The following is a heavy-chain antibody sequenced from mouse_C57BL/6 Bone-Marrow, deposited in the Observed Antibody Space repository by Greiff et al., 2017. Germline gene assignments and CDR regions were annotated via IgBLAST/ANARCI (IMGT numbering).Heavy chain of an antibody. J-gene: IGHJ2*01. Sequence: QVQLQQPGAELVKPGASVKMSCKASGYTFTSYWITWVKQRPGQGLEWIGDIYPGSGSTNYNEKFKSKATLTVDTSSITAYMKLSSLISEDSAVYYCAKPPYVSSLPYWGQGTTLTVSS. CDR3: AKPPYVSSLPY. D-gene: IGHD1-1*01. CDR2: IYPGSGST. CDR1: GYTFTSYW. V-gene: IGHV1-55*01.